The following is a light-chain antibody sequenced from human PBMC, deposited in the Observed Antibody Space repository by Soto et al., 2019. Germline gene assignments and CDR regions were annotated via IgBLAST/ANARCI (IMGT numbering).Light chain of an antibody. CDR3: QQYGSSRT. V-gene: IGKV3-20*01. CDR2: GAS. J-gene: IGKJ1*01. Sequence: EIVLTQSPCTLSLSPGERSTLSCMASQSVSSSYLAWYQQKPGQAPRLLIYGASSRATGIPDRFSGSGSGPYFTLTTSRLEPEDFAVYYCQQYGSSRTFGQGTKVESK. CDR1: QSVSSSY.